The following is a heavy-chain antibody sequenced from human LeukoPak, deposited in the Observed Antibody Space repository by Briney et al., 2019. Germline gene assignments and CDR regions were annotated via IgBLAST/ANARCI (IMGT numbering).Heavy chain of an antibody. V-gene: IGHV3-74*01. Sequence: GGSLRLSCAASGFTFDDYAMHWVRQAPGKGLEWVSRINGDGSSTSHAESVKGRFTISRDNAENTLYLQMNSLRAEDTAVYHCVREVGAPGSFQHWGQGTPVTVSS. CDR1: GFTFDDYA. D-gene: IGHD1-26*01. CDR2: INGDGSST. J-gene: IGHJ1*01. CDR3: VREVGAPGSFQH.